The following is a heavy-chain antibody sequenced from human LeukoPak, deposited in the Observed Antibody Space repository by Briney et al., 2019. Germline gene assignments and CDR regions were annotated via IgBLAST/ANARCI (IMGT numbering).Heavy chain of an antibody. CDR2: ISYDGSNK. J-gene: IGHJ4*02. D-gene: IGHD2-21*02. Sequence: GGSLRLSCAASGFTFSSYAMSWVRQAPGKGLEWVAVISYDGSNKYYADSVKGRFTISRDNSKNTLYLQMNSLRAEDTAVYYCARFSVTGADCWGQGTLVTVSS. V-gene: IGHV3-30-3*01. CDR3: ARFSVTGADC. CDR1: GFTFSSYA.